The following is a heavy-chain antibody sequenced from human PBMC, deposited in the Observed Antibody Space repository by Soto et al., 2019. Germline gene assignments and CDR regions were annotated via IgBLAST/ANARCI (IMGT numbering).Heavy chain of an antibody. V-gene: IGHV3-48*02. J-gene: IGHJ4*01. CDR3: VRDRDIYRDMVHADL. D-gene: IGHD5-18*01. Sequence: GGSLRLSCEASGSTISGCSTNSVRQAPGKGLEWLAYITIRTGNTVYADSVRGRFTISADNAENSVFLQMNSLRDEDTAVYFCVRDRDIYRDMVHADLWGQGT. CDR2: ITIRTGNT. CDR1: GSTISGCS.